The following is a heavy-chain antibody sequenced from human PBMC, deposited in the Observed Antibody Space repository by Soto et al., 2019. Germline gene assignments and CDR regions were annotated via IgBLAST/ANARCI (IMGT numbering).Heavy chain of an antibody. CDR2: ISAYNGNT. V-gene: IGHV1-18*01. CDR1: CYTFTSYG. Sequence: ASAKVSCKSSCYTFTSYGISWLRQAQGQWLECMGWISAYNGNTNYAQKLQGRVTMTTDTSTSTAYMELRSLRSDDTAVYYCARGLGWWQLGGGYYGMDVWGQGTTVTVSS. D-gene: IGHD2-15*01. CDR3: ARGLGWWQLGGGYYGMDV. J-gene: IGHJ6*02.